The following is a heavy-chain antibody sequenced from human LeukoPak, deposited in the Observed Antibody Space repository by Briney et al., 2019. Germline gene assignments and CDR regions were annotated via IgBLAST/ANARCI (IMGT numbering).Heavy chain of an antibody. CDR2: INSDGSST. CDR3: ARGVVAYGDYVYYFDY. Sequence: GGSLRLSCAASGFTFSSYWMHWVRQAPGKGLVWVSHINSDGSSTSYADSVKGRFTISRDNAKNTLYLQMNSLRAEDTAVYYCARGVVAYGDYVYYFDYWGQGTLVTVSS. V-gene: IGHV3-74*01. D-gene: IGHD4-17*01. CDR1: GFTFSSYW. J-gene: IGHJ4*02.